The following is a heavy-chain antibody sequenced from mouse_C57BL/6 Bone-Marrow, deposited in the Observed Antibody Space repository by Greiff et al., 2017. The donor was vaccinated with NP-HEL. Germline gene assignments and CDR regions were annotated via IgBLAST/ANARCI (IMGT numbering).Heavy chain of an antibody. Sequence: EVKLMESGGGLVQPGGSLKLSCAASGFTFSDYYMYWVRQTPEKRLEWVAYISNGGGNTYYPDTVKGRFTITRDNAKNTLYLQMSRLKSEDTAMYYCARSGHGYYPAWFAYWGQGTLVTVSA. CDR1: GFTFSDYY. D-gene: IGHD2-3*01. CDR2: ISNGGGNT. J-gene: IGHJ3*01. V-gene: IGHV5-12*01. CDR3: ARSGHGYYPAWFAY.